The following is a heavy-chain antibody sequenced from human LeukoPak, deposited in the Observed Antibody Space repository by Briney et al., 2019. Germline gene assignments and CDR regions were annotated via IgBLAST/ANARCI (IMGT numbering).Heavy chain of an antibody. J-gene: IGHJ2*01. CDR2: MNPNSGNT. Sequence: ASVKVSCKASGYTFTSYDINWVRQATGQGLEWMGWMNPNSGNTGYAQKFQGRVTITRNTSISTAYMELSSLRSEDTAVYYCASGRYSSGWYLDWYFDLWGRGTLVTVSS. CDR1: GYTFTSYD. V-gene: IGHV1-8*03. CDR3: ASGRYSSGWYLDWYFDL. D-gene: IGHD6-19*01.